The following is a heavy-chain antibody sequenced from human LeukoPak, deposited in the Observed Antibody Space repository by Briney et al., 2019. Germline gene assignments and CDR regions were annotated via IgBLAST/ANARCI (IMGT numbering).Heavy chain of an antibody. D-gene: IGHD3/OR15-3a*01. CDR1: GFTFSSYG. CDR2: ISYDGSNK. J-gene: IGHJ4*02. CDR3: AKGGDWMAAGLDY. V-gene: IGHV3-30*18. Sequence: GGSLRLSCAASGFTFSSYGIHWVRQAPGKGLEWVAVISYDGSNKYYADSVKGRFTISRDNSKNTLYLQMNSLRAEDTAVYYCAKGGDWMAAGLDYWGQGTLVTVSS.